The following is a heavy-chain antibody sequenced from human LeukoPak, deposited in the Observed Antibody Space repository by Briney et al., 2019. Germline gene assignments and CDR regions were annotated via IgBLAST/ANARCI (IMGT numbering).Heavy chain of an antibody. D-gene: IGHD5-12*01. CDR3: ARPHNSGWEFDP. CDR2: INAGNGNT. CDR1: GYTLTSYA. J-gene: IGHJ5*02. V-gene: IGHV1-3*01. Sequence: ASVKVSCKASGYTLTSYAMHWVRQAPGQRLEWMGWINAGNGNTRYSQKFQGRVTITRDTSASTAYMELSSLRSEDTAVYYCARPHNSGWEFDPWGQGTLVTVSS.